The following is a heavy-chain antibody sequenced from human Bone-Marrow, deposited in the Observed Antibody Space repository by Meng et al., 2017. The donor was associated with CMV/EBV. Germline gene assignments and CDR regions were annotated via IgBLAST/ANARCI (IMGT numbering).Heavy chain of an antibody. Sequence: GESLKIPCAASGFAFSSYWMSWVRQAPGKGLEWVANIKQDGSEKYYVDSVKGRFTISRDNAKNSLYLQMNSLRSEDTAVYYCARPRIPASWGRWDPWGRGTLVTFSS. V-gene: IGHV3-7*01. CDR2: IKQDGSEK. J-gene: IGHJ5*02. CDR3: ARPRIPASWGRWDP. D-gene: IGHD2-2*01. CDR1: GFAFSSYW.